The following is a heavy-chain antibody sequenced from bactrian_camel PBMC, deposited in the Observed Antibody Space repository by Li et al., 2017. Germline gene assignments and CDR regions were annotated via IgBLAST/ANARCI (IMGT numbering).Heavy chain of an antibody. J-gene: IGHJ4*01. CDR1: GYIYNIGC. Sequence: QLVESGGGSVQAGGSLRLSCAASGYIYNIGCMGWFRQAPGKECEGVAAIDSDGSLSYADSVKGRFTISKDNAKNTLSLQLNSLKTEDTAMYYCASTFPLPAEADSGGYYSSGKPLAYWGQGTQVTVS. D-gene: IGHD2*01. CDR3: ASTFPLPAEADSGGYYSSGKPLAY. CDR2: IDSDGSL. V-gene: IGHV3S53*01.